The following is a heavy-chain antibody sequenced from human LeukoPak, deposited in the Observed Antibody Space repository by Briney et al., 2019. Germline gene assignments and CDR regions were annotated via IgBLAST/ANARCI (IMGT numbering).Heavy chain of an antibody. D-gene: IGHD6-13*01. CDR1: AASISSSSDY. Sequence: PSETLSLTCTVPAASISSSSDYSGWVRQPPGKRLGWFGGFYFSGSTYYNPSLKSRVTIAVDTSKNQFSLKLSSVTAADTAVYYCARLRWGSSSWDTPYYYYYMDVWGKGTTVTVSS. V-gene: IGHV4-39*01. CDR2: FYFSGST. CDR3: ARLRWGSSSWDTPYYYYYMDV. J-gene: IGHJ6*03.